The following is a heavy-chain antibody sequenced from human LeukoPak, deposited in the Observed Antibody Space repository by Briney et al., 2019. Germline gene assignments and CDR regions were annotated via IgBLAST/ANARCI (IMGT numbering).Heavy chain of an antibody. CDR2: INPNSGGT. V-gene: IGHV1-2*02. Sequence: ASVKVSCKASGYTFTGYYMHWVRQAPGQALEWMGWINPNSGGTNYAQKFQGRVTMTRDTSISTAYMELSRLRSDDTAVYYCARVRVYDFWSGTSRTDAFDIWGQGTTVTVSS. CDR1: GYTFTGYY. J-gene: IGHJ3*02. CDR3: ARVRVYDFWSGTSRTDAFDI. D-gene: IGHD3-3*01.